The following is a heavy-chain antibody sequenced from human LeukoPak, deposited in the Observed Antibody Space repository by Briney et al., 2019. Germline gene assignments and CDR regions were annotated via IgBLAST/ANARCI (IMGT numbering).Heavy chain of an antibody. J-gene: IGHJ4*02. Sequence: PSETLSLTCTVSGGSLSSGGYYWSWIRQPAGKGLEWIGRIYTSGSTNYNPSLKSRVTISVDTSKNQFFLKLSSVTAADTAVYYCARDRLSGSYRRVIDYWGQGTLVTVSS. CDR2: IYTSGST. CDR3: ARDRLSGSYRRVIDY. CDR1: GGSLSSGGYY. V-gene: IGHV4-61*02. D-gene: IGHD1-26*01.